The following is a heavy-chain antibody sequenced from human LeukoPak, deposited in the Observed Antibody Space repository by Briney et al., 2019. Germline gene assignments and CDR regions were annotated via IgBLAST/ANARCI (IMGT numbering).Heavy chain of an antibody. D-gene: IGHD3-22*01. Sequence: PGGSLRLSCAASGLTFSGYSLNWVRQAPGKGLEWISYISTAGTTVYYADSVKGRFAISRDNAKNSLYLQMNSLRVEDTAVYYCARDSGYHYDKFDCWGQRTLVTVSS. CDR2: ISTAGTTV. J-gene: IGHJ4*02. V-gene: IGHV3-48*04. CDR3: ARDSGYHYDKFDC. CDR1: GLTFSGYS.